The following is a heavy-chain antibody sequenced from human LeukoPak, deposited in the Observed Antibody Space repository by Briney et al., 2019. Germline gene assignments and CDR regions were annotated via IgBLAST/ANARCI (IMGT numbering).Heavy chain of an antibody. V-gene: IGHV3-74*01. CDR2: IGTDGTGT. CDR1: GFTFSSHW. D-gene: IGHD2-15*01. CDR3: VRIHCSGGSCLDY. Sequence: PGGSLRLSCAASGFTFSSHWMHWVRQAPGKGLVWVSRIGTDGTGTTYADSVKGRFTISRDNAKNTLYLQMNSLRVEDTAVYYCVRIHCSGGSCLDYWGQGTLVTVSS. J-gene: IGHJ4*02.